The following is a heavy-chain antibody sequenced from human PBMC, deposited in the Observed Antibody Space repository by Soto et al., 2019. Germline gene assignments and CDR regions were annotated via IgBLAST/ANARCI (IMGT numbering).Heavy chain of an antibody. J-gene: IGHJ5*02. V-gene: IGHV4-38-2*01. CDR1: GYSISSGYY. CDR2: IYHSGST. Sequence: SETLSLTCAVSGYSISSGYYWGWIRQPPGKGLEWIGSIYHSGSTYYNPSLKSRVTISVDTSKNQFSLKLSSVTAADTAVYYCARVQTTVVFNWFDPWGQGTLVTV. CDR3: ARVQTTVVFNWFDP. D-gene: IGHD4-17*01.